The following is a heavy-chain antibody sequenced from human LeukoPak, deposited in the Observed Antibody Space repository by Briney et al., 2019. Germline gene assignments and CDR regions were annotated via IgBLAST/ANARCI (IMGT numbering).Heavy chain of an antibody. CDR3: AANNQFHSNYRWYYFDY. J-gene: IGHJ4*02. V-gene: IGHV4-30-4*08. CDR1: GGSISSGDYY. D-gene: IGHD4-11*01. Sequence: SETLSLTCTVSGGSISSGDYYWSWIRQPPGKGLEWIGYIYYSGSTYYNPSLKSRVTISVDTSKNQFSLKLSSVTAADTAVYYCAANNQFHSNYRWYYFDYWGQGTLVTVSS. CDR2: IYYSGST.